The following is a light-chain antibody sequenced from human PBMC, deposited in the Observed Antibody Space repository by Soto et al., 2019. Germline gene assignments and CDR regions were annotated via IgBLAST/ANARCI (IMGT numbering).Light chain of an antibody. CDR2: GAS. V-gene: IGKV3D-15*01. CDR3: QQYNNWLPLT. J-gene: IGKJ4*01. Sequence: EIVMTQSPATPSVSPGERATLSCRASQSVSSNLAWYQQKPGQAPRLLIYGASTRATGIPARFSGSGSGTEFTLTISSLQSEDFAVYYCQQYNNWLPLTFGGGTKVEIK. CDR1: QSVSSN.